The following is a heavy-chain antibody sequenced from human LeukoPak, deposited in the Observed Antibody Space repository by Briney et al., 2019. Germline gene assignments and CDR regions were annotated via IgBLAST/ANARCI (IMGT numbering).Heavy chain of an antibody. J-gene: IGHJ4*02. CDR1: GFTFSSYW. D-gene: IGHD3-10*01. V-gene: IGHV3-7*01. CDR3: ARGPLWFGEFRSPVLDFDY. Sequence: QSGGSLRLSCAASGFTFSSYWMSWVRQAPGKGLEWVANIKQDGSEKYYVDSVKGRFTISRDNAKNSLYLQMNSLRAEDTAVYYCARGPLWFGEFRSPVLDFDYWGQGTLVTVSS. CDR2: IKQDGSEK.